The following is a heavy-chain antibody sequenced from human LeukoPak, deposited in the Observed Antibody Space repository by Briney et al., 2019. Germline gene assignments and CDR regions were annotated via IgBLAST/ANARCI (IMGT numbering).Heavy chain of an antibody. CDR3: ARDPAPLDYYDSSGYLGY. V-gene: IGHV3-33*01. D-gene: IGHD3-22*01. CDR1: GFTFSSYG. Sequence: GGSLRLSCAASGFTFSSYGMHWVRQAPGKGLEWVAVIWYDGSNKYYADSVKGRFTISRDNSKNTLYLQMNSLRAEDTAVYYCARDPAPLDYYDSSGYLGYWGQGTLVTVSS. CDR2: IWYDGSNK. J-gene: IGHJ4*02.